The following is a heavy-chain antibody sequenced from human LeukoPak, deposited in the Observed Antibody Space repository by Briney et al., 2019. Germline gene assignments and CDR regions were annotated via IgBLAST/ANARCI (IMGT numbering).Heavy chain of an antibody. D-gene: IGHD1-26*01. CDR3: AKSHIGSYYRTYFEY. Sequence: GGSLRLSCAGYGFTFSTYAMSWVRQAPGKGLEWVSTISGSGGSTYYADSVKGRFTISRDNSKNTLSLQMNSLRADDTAVYYCAKSHIGSYYRTYFEYWGQGTLVTVSS. CDR2: ISGSGGST. CDR1: GFTFSTYA. V-gene: IGHV3-23*01. J-gene: IGHJ4*02.